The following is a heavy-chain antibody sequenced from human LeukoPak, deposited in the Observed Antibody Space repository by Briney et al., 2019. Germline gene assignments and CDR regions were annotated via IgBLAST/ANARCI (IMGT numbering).Heavy chain of an antibody. CDR1: GFTFSSYE. CDR2: ISSSGRAI. CDR3: ARAIRAAAGTFSSYYYYMDV. Sequence: GGSLRLSCAASGFTFSSYEMNWVRQAPGKGLEWVSYISSSGRAIYYADSVKGRFTISRDNAKNSLYLQMNSLKAEDTAVYYCARAIRAAAGTFSSYYYYMDVWGKGTTVTVSS. D-gene: IGHD6-13*01. V-gene: IGHV3-48*03. J-gene: IGHJ6*03.